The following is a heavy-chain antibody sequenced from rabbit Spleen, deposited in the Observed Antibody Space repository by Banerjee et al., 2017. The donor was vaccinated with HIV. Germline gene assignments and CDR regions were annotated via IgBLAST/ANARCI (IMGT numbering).Heavy chain of an antibody. V-gene: IGHV1S40*01. CDR2: IEPIFRNT. CDR1: GFSFSSSDW. Sequence: QSLEESGGDLVKPGASLTLTCTASGFSFSSSDWIYWVRQAPGKGLEWIGYIEPIFRNTYYASWVSGRFTISSHNAQNTLFLQLTSLTATDTATYFCAREKSGNYGYDLWGQGTLVTVS. J-gene: IGHJ4*01. CDR3: AREKSGNYGYDL. D-gene: IGHD6-1*01.